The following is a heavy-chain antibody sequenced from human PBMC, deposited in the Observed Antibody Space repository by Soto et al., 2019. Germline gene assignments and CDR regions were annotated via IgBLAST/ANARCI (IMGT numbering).Heavy chain of an antibody. CDR3: ARHSSGSQYPIDH. V-gene: IGHV4-39*01. CDR2: TYYSGRT. CDR1: GGSISGSTYY. D-gene: IGHD3-10*01. Sequence: SETLSLTCTVSGGSISGSTYYWGWIRQPPGKGLEYIGSTYYSGRTYYNPSLKSRVTVSVDTSKNQFSLNLNSVTAADTAVYYCARHSSGSQYPIDHWGQGTLVTVSS. J-gene: IGHJ4*02.